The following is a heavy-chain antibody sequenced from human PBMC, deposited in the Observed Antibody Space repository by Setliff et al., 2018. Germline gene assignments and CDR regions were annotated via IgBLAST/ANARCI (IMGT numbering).Heavy chain of an antibody. CDR3: ATLAFTYYYDSSGYYPHDY. CDR2: FDPEDGET. D-gene: IGHD3-22*01. J-gene: IGHJ4*02. V-gene: IGHV1-24*01. CDR1: GYTLTELS. Sequence: ASVKVTCKVSGYTLTELSMHWVRQAPGKGLEWMGGFDPEDGETIYAQKFQGRVTMTEDTSTDTAYMELSSLRSEDTAVYYCATLAFTYYYDSSGYYPHDYWGQGTLVTVSS.